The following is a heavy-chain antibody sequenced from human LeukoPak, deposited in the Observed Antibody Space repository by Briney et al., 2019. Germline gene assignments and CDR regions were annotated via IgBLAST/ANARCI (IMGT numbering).Heavy chain of an antibody. Sequence: GASVKVSCKASGYTFTGYYMHWVRQAPGQGLEWMGWINPNSGGTNYAQKFQGRVTMTTDTSTSTAYMELRSLRSDDTAVYYCARLMRGYYDSSGYYYYFDYWGQGTLVTVSS. CDR2: INPNSGGT. D-gene: IGHD3-22*01. V-gene: IGHV1-2*02. J-gene: IGHJ4*02. CDR1: GYTFTGYY. CDR3: ARLMRGYYDSSGYYYYFDY.